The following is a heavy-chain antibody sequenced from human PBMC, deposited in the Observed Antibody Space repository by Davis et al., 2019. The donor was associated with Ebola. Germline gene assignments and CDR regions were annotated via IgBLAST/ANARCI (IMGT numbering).Heavy chain of an antibody. J-gene: IGHJ3*02. CDR2: INPSGGST. CDR3: ARHDTMIVDAFDI. V-gene: IGHV1-46*01. CDR1: GYTFTSHY. Sequence: AASVKVSCKASGYTFTSHYMHWVRQAPGQGLEWMGIINPSGGSTSYAQKFQGRVTMTRDTSTSTVHMELSSLRSEDTAVYYRARHDTMIVDAFDIWGQGTMVTVSS. D-gene: IGHD3-22*01.